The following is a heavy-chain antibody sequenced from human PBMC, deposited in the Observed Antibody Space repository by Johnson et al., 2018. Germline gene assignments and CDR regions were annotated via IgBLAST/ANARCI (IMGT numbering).Heavy chain of an antibody. CDR2: ISYDGTYK. J-gene: IGHJ4*02. Sequence: QVQLVQSGGGVVQPGGSLRLSCAASGFTFSAYAMHWVRQAPGKGLEWVAVISYDGTYKYYGDSVKGRFTISRDNSKNTLYLEMNSLRAEDTAEYYCAKRYCTGIACPEAHFDYWGQGNLVTVSS. CDR3: AKRYCTGIACPEAHFDY. CDR1: GFTFSAYA. V-gene: IGHV3-30*18. D-gene: IGHD2-8*02.